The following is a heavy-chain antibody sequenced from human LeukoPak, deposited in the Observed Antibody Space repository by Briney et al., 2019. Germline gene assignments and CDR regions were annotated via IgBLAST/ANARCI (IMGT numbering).Heavy chain of an antibody. CDR1: GLSVNTNY. CDR2: IYSDGST. J-gene: IGHJ4*02. CDR3: TRLSDDSRGYYFNYVFDY. Sequence: PGGSLRLSCAASGLSVNTNYMSWVRQAPGKGLECVSVIYSDGSTYYADSVKGRFTISRDTSKNMLFLQMSSLKTEDTVVYYCTRLSDDSRGYYFNYVFDYWGRGTLVTVSS. D-gene: IGHD3-22*01. V-gene: IGHV3-53*01.